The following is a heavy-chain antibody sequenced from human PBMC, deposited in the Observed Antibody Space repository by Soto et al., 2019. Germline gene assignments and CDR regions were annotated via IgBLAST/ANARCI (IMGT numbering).Heavy chain of an antibody. CDR2: IIPLFRTP. J-gene: IGHJ6*02. D-gene: IGHD4-4*01. CDR3: ARDNDRLQLGGNYYYILDV. CDR1: GGTFSSSA. Sequence: QVQLVQSEAEMKEPASSVRVSCKTSGGTFSSSAISWLRQAPGQGLEWMGGIIPLFRTPDYAQKFQGRVTIAADESTSTAYMELSSLRSEDTAVYYCARDNDRLQLGGNYYYILDVWGQGTTITVSS. V-gene: IGHV1-69*12.